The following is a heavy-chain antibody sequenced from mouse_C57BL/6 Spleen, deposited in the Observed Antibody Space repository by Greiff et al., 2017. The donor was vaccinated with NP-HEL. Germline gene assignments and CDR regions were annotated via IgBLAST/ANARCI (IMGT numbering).Heavy chain of an antibody. CDR1: GYTFTSYW. J-gene: IGHJ2*01. Sequence: VQLQQPGAELVKPGASVKLSCKASGYTFTSYWMQWVKQRPGQGLEWIGEIDPSDSYTNYNQKFKGKATLTVDTASSTAYMQLSSLTSEDSAVYYCASVTTVGRDYWGQGTTLTVSS. D-gene: IGHD1-1*01. V-gene: IGHV1-50*01. CDR2: IDPSDSYT. CDR3: ASVTTVGRDY.